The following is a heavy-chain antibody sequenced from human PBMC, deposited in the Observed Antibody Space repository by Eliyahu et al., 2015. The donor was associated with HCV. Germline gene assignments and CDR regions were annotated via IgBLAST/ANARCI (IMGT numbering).Heavy chain of an antibody. D-gene: IGHD6-19*01. CDR2: TYYSGSS. J-gene: IGHJ5*02. CDR3: ASGGGGIAVAGTGGWFDP. V-gene: IGHV4-59*01. CDR1: GGSITTYY. Sequence: QVQLKESGPGLVQPSETLSLTCTVSGGSITTYYWRWSRQPPGKGLEWIGYTYYSGSSNYHPSLKXRVIIAVDTSKNQFSLKLSSVTAADTAVYYCASGGGGIAVAGTGGWFDPWGQGTLVTVSS.